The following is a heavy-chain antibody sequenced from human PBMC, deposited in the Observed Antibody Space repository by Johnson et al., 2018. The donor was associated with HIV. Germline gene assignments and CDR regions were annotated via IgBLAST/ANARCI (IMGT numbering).Heavy chain of an antibody. D-gene: IGHD6-19*01. V-gene: IGHV3-NL1*01. J-gene: IGHJ3*02. CDR1: GFTFSRYW. CDR2: IYSGGST. CDR3: AKGQWLDAFDI. Sequence: QVQLVESGGGLVQPGGSLRLSCAASGFTFSRYWMHWVRQAPGKGLEWVSVIYSGGSTYYADSVKGRFTISRDNSKNTLYLQMNSLRAEDTAVYYCAKGQWLDAFDIWGQGTMVTVSS.